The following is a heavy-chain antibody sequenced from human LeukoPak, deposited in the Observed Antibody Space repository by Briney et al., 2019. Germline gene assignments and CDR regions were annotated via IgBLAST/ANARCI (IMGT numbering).Heavy chain of an antibody. Sequence: GGSLRLSCTASGFTFGDYAMSWIRQAPGKGLEWVGFIRSKAYGETADYAASVKGRFTISRDDSKAIAYLQMNSLRAEDTAVYYCTRASMYGDELGAFDIWGQGTMVTVSS. J-gene: IGHJ3*02. V-gene: IGHV3-49*03. CDR2: IRSKAYGETA. D-gene: IGHD4-17*01. CDR1: GFTFGDYA. CDR3: TRASMYGDELGAFDI.